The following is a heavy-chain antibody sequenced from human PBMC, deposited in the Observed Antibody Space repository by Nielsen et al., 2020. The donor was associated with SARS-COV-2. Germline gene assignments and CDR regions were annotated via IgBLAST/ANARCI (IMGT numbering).Heavy chain of an antibody. CDR1: GFTFSSYA. CDR2: IWYDGSNK. D-gene: IGHD6-25*01. Sequence: GGSLRLSCAASGFTFSSYAMFWVRQAPGKGLEWVAVIWYDGSNKYYADSVKGRFTISRDNSKNTLYLQMNSLRAEDTAVYYCASGAGAAGNWGQGTLVTVSS. CDR3: ASGAGAAGN. J-gene: IGHJ4*02. V-gene: IGHV3-33*08.